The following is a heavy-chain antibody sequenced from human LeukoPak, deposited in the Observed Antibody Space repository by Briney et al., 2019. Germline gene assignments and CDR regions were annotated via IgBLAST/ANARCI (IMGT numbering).Heavy chain of an antibody. CDR2: INPNSGGT. D-gene: IGHD6-6*01. V-gene: IGHV1-2*02. CDR3: ARGSSIVTSTIDWFDP. Sequence: ASVKVSCNSSGYTFTGYYMHWVRQAPGQGLEWMGWINPNSGGTHYAQKFQGRVTMTRDTSINTAYMELSRLRSDDTAIYYCARGSSIVTSTIDWFDPWGQGAPVAVSS. CDR1: GYTFTGYY. J-gene: IGHJ5*02.